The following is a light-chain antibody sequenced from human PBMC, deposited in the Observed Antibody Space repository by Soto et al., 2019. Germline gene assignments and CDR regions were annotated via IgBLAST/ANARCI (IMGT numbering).Light chain of an antibody. J-gene: IGKJ1*01. Sequence: EIVMTQSPATLSVSPGERVTLSCRASQGVSINLAWYQHKPGQAPRLLIYGTSTRATDGPARFTGSGSGTKLTLPINSLQPEDFAVYYCQQYNDWPPRTFGHGTKVLIK. CDR3: QQYNDWPPRT. V-gene: IGKV3-15*01. CDR2: GTS. CDR1: QGVSIN.